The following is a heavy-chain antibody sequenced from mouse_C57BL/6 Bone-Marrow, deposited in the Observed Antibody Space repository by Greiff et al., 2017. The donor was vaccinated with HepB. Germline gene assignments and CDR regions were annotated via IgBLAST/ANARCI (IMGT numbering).Heavy chain of an antibody. J-gene: IGHJ4*01. CDR3: AKGGTTVVERDYYAMDY. V-gene: IGHV2-2*01. D-gene: IGHD1-1*01. CDR1: GFSFTSYG. CDR2: IWSGGST. Sequence: VKLQESGPGLVQPSQCLSISCTVSGFSFTSYGVHWVRQSPGKGLEWLGVIWSGGSTDYNAAFIYRLSISKDNSKSQVFFKMYSLQADDTAIYYCAKGGTTVVERDYYAMDYCGQGTSVTVSS.